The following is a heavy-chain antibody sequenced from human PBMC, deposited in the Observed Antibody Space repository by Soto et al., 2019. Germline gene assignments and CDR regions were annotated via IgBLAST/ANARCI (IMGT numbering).Heavy chain of an antibody. J-gene: IGHJ6*02. CDR2: IKQDGSEK. V-gene: IGHV3-7*01. CDR1: GFTFSSYW. Sequence: PGGSLRLSCAASGFTFSSYWMSWVCQAPGKGLEWVANIKQDGSEKYYVDSVKGRFTISRDNAKNSLYLQMNSLRAEDTAVYYCARSRYYYYYGMDVWGQGTTVTVSS. CDR3: ARSRYYYYYGMDV.